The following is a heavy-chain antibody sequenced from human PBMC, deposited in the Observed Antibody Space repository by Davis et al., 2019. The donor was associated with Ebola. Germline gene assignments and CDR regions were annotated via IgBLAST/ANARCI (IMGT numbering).Heavy chain of an antibody. CDR1: GGTFSSYA. Sequence: ASVKVSCKASGGTFSSYAINWVRQATGQGLEWMGWMNPNSGNTGYAQKFQGRITMTRNISISTAYMELSSLRSEDTAVYYCARRVGARSGFDYWDQGSLVTVSS. J-gene: IGHJ4*02. CDR3: ARRVGARSGFDY. CDR2: MNPNSGNT. D-gene: IGHD1-26*01. V-gene: IGHV1-8*02.